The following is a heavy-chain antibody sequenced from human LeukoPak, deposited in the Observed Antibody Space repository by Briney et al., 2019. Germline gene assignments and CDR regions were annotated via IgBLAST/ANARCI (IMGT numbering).Heavy chain of an antibody. CDR2: IYYSGST. J-gene: IGHJ4*02. D-gene: IGHD3-10*01. V-gene: IGHV4-59*01. CDR1: GGSISRYY. CDR3: ANSRTMVRGVPWVY. Sequence: SETLSLTCTVSGGSISRYYRSWIRQPPGKGLEWIGYIYYSGSTNYNPSLKSRVSISVDTSKSQFSLKLSSVTAADTAVYYCANSRTMVRGVPWVYWGQGTLVTVSS.